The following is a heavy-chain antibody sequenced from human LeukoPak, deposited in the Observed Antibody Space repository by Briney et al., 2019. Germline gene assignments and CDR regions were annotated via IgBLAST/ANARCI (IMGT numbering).Heavy chain of an antibody. D-gene: IGHD2-15*01. Sequence: ASETLSLTCTVSGGSISSRSYYWGWIRQPPGKGLEWIGYIYYSGSTNYNPSLKSRVTISVDTSKNQFSLKLSSVTAADTAVYYCARDLGLLHTSTWFDPWGQGTLVTVSS. CDR2: IYYSGST. V-gene: IGHV4-61*01. J-gene: IGHJ5*02. CDR3: ARDLGLLHTSTWFDP. CDR1: GGSISSRSYY.